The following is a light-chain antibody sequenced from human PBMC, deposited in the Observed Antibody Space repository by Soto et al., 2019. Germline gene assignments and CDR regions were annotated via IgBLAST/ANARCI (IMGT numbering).Light chain of an antibody. Sequence: EIVLTQSPGALSVAPGETLSLSCRASEAINNNFVAWYQQRPGQVPRLLMYGASIRVSGVPSRISGRRSGTGFILNIARVEPEDSAVYFCQQYHLSPLTFGGGTQV. J-gene: IGKJ4*01. CDR1: EAINNNF. V-gene: IGKV3-20*01. CDR2: GAS. CDR3: QQYHLSPLT.